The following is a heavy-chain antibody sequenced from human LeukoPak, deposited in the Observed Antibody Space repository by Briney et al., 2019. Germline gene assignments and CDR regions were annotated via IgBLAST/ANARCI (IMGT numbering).Heavy chain of an antibody. CDR1: GGSISSGSYY. Sequence: SETLSLTCTVSGGSISSGSYYWSWIRQPAGKGLEWIGRIYTCGSTNYNPSLKSRVTISVDTSKNQFSLKLSSVTAADTAVYYCARGEEYYDFWSVGIDAFDIWGQGTMVTVSS. V-gene: IGHV4-61*02. J-gene: IGHJ3*02. CDR3: ARGEEYYDFWSVGIDAFDI. CDR2: IYTCGST. D-gene: IGHD3-3*01.